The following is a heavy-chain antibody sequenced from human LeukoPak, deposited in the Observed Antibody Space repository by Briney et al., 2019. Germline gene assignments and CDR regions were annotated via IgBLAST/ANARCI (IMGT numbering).Heavy chain of an antibody. Sequence: PSETLSLTCTVSGGSISSYYWSWIRQPPGKGLEWIGYIYYSGSTNYNPSLKSRVTISVDTSKNQFSLKLSSVTAADTAVYYCASSAYDSSGSSDFDYWGQGTLVTVSS. CDR2: IYYSGST. V-gene: IGHV4-59*01. CDR3: ASSAYDSSGSSDFDY. J-gene: IGHJ4*02. D-gene: IGHD3-22*01. CDR1: GGSISSYY.